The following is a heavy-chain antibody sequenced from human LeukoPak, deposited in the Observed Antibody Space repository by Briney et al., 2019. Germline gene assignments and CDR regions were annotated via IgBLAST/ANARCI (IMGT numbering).Heavy chain of an antibody. CDR2: ISSSSSYI. D-gene: IGHD1-26*01. J-gene: IGHJ3*02. Sequence: GGSLRLSCAASGFTFSSYSMNWVRQAPGKGLEWVSSISSSSSYIYYADSVKGRFTISRDNAKNSLYLQMNSLRAEDTAVYYCASGSGSRDVAFDIWGQGTMVTVSS. CDR1: GFTFSSYS. CDR3: ASGSGSRDVAFDI. V-gene: IGHV3-21*01.